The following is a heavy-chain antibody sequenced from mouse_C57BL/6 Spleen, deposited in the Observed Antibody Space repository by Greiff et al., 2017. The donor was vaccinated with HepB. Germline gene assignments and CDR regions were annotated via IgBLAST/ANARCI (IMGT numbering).Heavy chain of an antibody. CDR3: ASNWDEDY. V-gene: IGHV1-26*01. J-gene: IGHJ2*01. D-gene: IGHD4-1*01. Sequence: EVQLQQSGPELVKPGASVKISCKASGYTFTDYYMNWVKQSHGKSLEWIGDINPNNGGTSYNQKFKGKATLTVDKSSSTAYMELRSLTSEDSAVYYCASNWDEDYWGQGTTLTVSS. CDR2: INPNNGGT. CDR1: GYTFTDYY.